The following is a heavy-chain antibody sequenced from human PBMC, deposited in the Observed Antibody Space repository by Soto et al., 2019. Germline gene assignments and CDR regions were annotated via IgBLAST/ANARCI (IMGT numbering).Heavy chain of an antibody. Sequence: EVQLVESGGGLVQPGGSLRLSCAASGFTFSSYSMNWVRQAPGKGLEWVSYISSSSSTIYYADSVKGRFTISRDNAKNSLNLQMNTRIAEDTAVYYWARGGGGGGSYSGDFDYWGQVTLVTVSS. CDR1: GFTFSSYS. CDR3: ARGGGGGGSYSGDFDY. J-gene: IGHJ4*02. V-gene: IGHV3-48*01. CDR2: ISSSSSTI. D-gene: IGHD1-26*01.